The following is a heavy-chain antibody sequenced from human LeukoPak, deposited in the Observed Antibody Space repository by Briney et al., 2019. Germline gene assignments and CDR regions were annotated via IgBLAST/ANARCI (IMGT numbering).Heavy chain of an antibody. D-gene: IGHD6-13*01. V-gene: IGHV3-30*18. Sequence: GGSLRLSCAASGFTFSSYGMHWVRQAPGKGLEWVAVISYDGSNKYYADSVKGRFTISIDNSKNTLYLQMNSLRAEDTAVYYCAKLPIAAAGEAFDYWGQGTLVTVSS. J-gene: IGHJ4*02. CDR1: GFTFSSYG. CDR2: ISYDGSNK. CDR3: AKLPIAAAGEAFDY.